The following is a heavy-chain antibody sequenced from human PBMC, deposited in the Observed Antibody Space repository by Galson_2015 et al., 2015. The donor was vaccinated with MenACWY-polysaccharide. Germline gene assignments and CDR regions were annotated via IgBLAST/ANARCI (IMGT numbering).Heavy chain of an antibody. V-gene: IGHV3-11*01. Sequence: SLRLSCAASGFTFSDYYMHWIRQAPGKGLEWVSYISSSGTTIYYADSVKGRFIISRDNAKNSLHLQMNSLRAEDTAVYYCARDPRGARSSYFDYWGQGIPVTVSS. CDR3: ARDPRGARSSYFDY. D-gene: IGHD3-10*01. CDR1: GFTFSDYY. CDR2: ISSSGTTI. J-gene: IGHJ4*02.